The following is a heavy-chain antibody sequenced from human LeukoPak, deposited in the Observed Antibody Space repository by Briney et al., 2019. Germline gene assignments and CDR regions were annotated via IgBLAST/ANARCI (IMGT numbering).Heavy chain of an antibody. J-gene: IGHJ5*02. CDR2: IYYSGST. CDR1: GGSFSGYY. CDR3: ARGRMITFGGVIVSSWFDP. V-gene: IGHV4-59*01. D-gene: IGHD3-16*02. Sequence: SETLSLTCAVYGGSFSGYYWSWIRQPPGKGLEWIGYIYYSGSTNYNPSLKSRVTISVDTSKNQFSLKLSSVTAADTAVYYCARGRMITFGGVIVSSWFDPWGQGTLVTVSS.